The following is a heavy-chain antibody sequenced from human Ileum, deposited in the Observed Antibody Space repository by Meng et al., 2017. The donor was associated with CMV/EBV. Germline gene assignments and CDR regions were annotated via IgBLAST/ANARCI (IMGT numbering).Heavy chain of an antibody. J-gene: IGHJ5*02. CDR2: INSDGSST. D-gene: IGHD2-2*01. Sequence: GESLMISCASSGFFFSSYLMHWVRQAPGKGLVWVSLINSDGSSTNYVDSVKGRFTISRDNAKNTMYVQMNSLRAEETAVYYCARDCSSTSCYRTGFDPWGQGTLVTVSS. CDR1: GFFFSSYL. V-gene: IGHV3-74*01. CDR3: ARDCSSTSCYRTGFDP.